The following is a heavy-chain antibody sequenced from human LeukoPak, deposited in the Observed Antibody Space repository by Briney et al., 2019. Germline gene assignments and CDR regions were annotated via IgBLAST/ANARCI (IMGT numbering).Heavy chain of an antibody. D-gene: IGHD2-2*01. CDR2: ISTYNGNA. CDR3: ALPAKGVFFYYYMEV. J-gene: IGHJ6*03. Sequence: GASVKVSCKASAYTSPNYGITWVRQAPGRGLEWMGWISTYNGNAQYAQKFQGRVTMTTDTPTKTVYMELSNLRSNDTAVYYCALPAKGVFFYYYMEVWGKGTTVTVSS. V-gene: IGHV1-18*01. CDR1: AYTSPNYG.